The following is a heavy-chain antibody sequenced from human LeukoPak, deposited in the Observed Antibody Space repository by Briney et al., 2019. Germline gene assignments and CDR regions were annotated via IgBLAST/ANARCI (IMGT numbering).Heavy chain of an antibody. J-gene: IGHJ3*02. D-gene: IGHD4-17*01. CDR2: ISGDGSAT. Sequence: GGSLRLSCAASGFTFGDYARHWVRQAPGKGLEWVALISGDGSATYYADSVKGRFTISRDNSKTSLYVQMNSLRTEDTALYYCAKDWAVTPRRGDAFDIWGQGTMDTVSS. CDR3: AKDWAVTPRRGDAFDI. CDR1: GFTFGDYA. V-gene: IGHV3-43*02.